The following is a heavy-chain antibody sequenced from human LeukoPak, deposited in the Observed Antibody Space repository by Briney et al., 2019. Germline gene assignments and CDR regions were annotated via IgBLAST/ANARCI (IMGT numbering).Heavy chain of an antibody. CDR1: GYTFTSYG. V-gene: IGHV1-18*04. CDR3: AATLGGYRSGGSCYSSDY. CDR2: ISAYNGNT. Sequence: ASVKVSCKASGYTFTSYGISWVRQAPGQGLEWMGWISAYNGNTNYAQKLQGRVTMTTDTSTSTAYMELRSLRSDDTAVYYCAATLGGYRSGGSCYSSDYWGQGTLVTVSS. J-gene: IGHJ4*02. D-gene: IGHD2-15*01.